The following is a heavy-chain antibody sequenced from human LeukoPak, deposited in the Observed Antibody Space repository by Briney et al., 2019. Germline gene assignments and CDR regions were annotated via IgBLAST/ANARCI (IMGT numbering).Heavy chain of an antibody. CDR2: IKEDGSEK. D-gene: IGHD3-9*01. Sequence: GGSLRLSCAASGLTVFSSYMSWVRQAPGKGLEWVATIKEDGSEKYYVDSVKGRFTISRDNAKNSLYLQMNSLRGEDTAVYYCARDPLRRYDYWGQGTLVTVSS. CDR3: ARDPLRRYDY. CDR1: GLTVFSSY. V-gene: IGHV3-7*05. J-gene: IGHJ4*02.